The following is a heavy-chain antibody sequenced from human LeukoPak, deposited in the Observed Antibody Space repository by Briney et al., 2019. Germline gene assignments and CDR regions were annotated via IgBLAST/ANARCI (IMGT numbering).Heavy chain of an antibody. CDR3: ARVWGYTYGYFDY. Sequence: SETLSLTCGVSDYSISSDYYWGWIRQPPGKGLEWIGTIYHRGTAYYNPSLNSRVTISVDTSKNQFSLKLNSVTAADTAVYYCARVWGYTYGYFDYWGQGTLVTVSS. V-gene: IGHV4-38-2*01. CDR2: IYHRGTA. J-gene: IGHJ4*02. CDR1: DYSISSDYY. D-gene: IGHD3-16*01.